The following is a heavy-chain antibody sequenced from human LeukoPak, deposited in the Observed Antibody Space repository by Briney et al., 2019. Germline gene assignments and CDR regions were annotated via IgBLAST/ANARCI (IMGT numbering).Heavy chain of an antibody. J-gene: IGHJ4*02. CDR1: GFTFSSYW. CDR2: IKQDGSEK. CDR3: ARDFGSGSYPSRFDY. D-gene: IGHD3-10*01. V-gene: IGHV3-7*01. Sequence: GGSLRLSCAASGFTFSSYWMSWVRQAPGKGLEWVANIKQDGSEKYYVDSVKGRFTISRDNAKNSLYLQMNSLRAEDTAVYYCARDFGSGSYPSRFDYWGQGTLVTVSS.